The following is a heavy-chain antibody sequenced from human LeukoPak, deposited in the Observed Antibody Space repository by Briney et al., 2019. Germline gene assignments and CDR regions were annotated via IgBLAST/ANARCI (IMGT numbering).Heavy chain of an antibody. CDR2: ISSSGSTI. CDR3: ARDRDYYDSSGYYHHLGGFDY. J-gene: IGHJ4*02. CDR1: GFTFSSYE. V-gene: IGHV3-48*03. Sequence: PGGSLRLSCAASGFTFSSYEMNWVRQAPGKGLEWVSYISSSGSTIYYADSVKGRFTISRDNAKNSLYLQMNSLRAEDTAVYYCARDRDYYDSSGYYHHLGGFDYWGQGTLVTVSS. D-gene: IGHD3-22*01.